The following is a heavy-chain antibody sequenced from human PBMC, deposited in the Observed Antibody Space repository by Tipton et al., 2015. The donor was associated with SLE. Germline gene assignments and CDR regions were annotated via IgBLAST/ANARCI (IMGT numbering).Heavy chain of an antibody. V-gene: IGHV3-23*01. D-gene: IGHD4-17*01. CDR2: IGGSGGNT. J-gene: IGHJ3*01. Sequence: SLRLSCAASGFTFSNSGFSFSSYALNWVRQAPGKGLEWVSSIGGSGGNTYYADSVKGRFTISRDNSKNTLSLQMNSLRAEDTAVYYCAKDRGTTMTTFYAFDVWGQGTMVTVSS. CDR1: GFTFSNSGFSFSSYA. CDR3: AKDRGTTMTTFYAFDV.